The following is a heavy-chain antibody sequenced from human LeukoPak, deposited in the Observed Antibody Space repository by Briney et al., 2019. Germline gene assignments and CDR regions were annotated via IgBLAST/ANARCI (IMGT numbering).Heavy chain of an antibody. CDR1: GFTFSSYA. Sequence: GGSLRLSCSASGFTFSSYAMHWVRQAPGKGLEYASAISSNGGSTYYADSVKGRFTISRDNSKNTLYLQMSSLRAEDTAVYYCVKGGYSSSWQTTSPSDYWGQGTLVTVSS. J-gene: IGHJ4*02. CDR2: ISSNGGST. CDR3: VKGGYSSSWQTTSPSDY. D-gene: IGHD6-13*01. V-gene: IGHV3-64D*06.